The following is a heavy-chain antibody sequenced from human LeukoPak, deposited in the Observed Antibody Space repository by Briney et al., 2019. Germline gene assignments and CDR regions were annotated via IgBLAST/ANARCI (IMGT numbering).Heavy chain of an antibody. J-gene: IGHJ4*02. CDR2: IWYDGSNK. Sequence: GGSLRLSCAASGFTFSSYGMHWVRQAPGKGLEWVAVIWYDGSNKYYADSVKGRFTISRDNPKNTLYLQMNSLRAEDTAVYYCARGLRRPLEWLYYFDYWGQGTLVTVSS. V-gene: IGHV3-33*01. D-gene: IGHD3-3*01. CDR3: ARGLRRPLEWLYYFDY. CDR1: GFTFSSYG.